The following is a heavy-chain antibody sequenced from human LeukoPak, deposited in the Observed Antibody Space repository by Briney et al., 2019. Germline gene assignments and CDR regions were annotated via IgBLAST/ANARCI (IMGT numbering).Heavy chain of an antibody. Sequence: GASVKVSCKASGYTFTDYFIHWVRQAPGQGLEWMGRINSNSGGTNYAQKFQGRVTMTRGTSISTAYMELSRLRSDDTAVYYCARDFGYCSSTSCFRVNWFDPWGQGTLVTVSS. D-gene: IGHD2-2*03. CDR1: GYTFTDYF. CDR2: INSNSGGT. J-gene: IGHJ5*02. V-gene: IGHV1-2*06. CDR3: ARDFGYCSSTSCFRVNWFDP.